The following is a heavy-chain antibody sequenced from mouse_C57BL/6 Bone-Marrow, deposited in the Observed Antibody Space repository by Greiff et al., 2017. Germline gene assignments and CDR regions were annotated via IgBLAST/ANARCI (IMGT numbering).Heavy chain of an antibody. CDR1: GYTFTSYW. V-gene: IGHV1-59*01. CDR2: IDPSDSYT. Sequence: VQLQQPGAELVRPGTSVKLSCKASGYTFTSYWMNWVKQRPGQGLEWIGVIDPSDSYTNYNQKFKGKATLTVDTSSSTAYMQLSSLTSEDSAVYYCASPYDYDGYAMDYWGQGTSVTVSS. J-gene: IGHJ4*01. D-gene: IGHD2-4*01. CDR3: ASPYDYDGYAMDY.